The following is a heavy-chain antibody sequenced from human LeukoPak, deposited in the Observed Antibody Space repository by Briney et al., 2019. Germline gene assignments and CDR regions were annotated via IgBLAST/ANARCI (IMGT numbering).Heavy chain of an antibody. D-gene: IGHD3-16*01. CDR3: ARIDGPTVYTYYMDL. CDR2: ISSSGSTM. CDR1: GFSFSSYE. V-gene: IGHV3-48*03. Sequence: GGSLRLSCAASGFSFSSYEMNWVRQAPGKGLEWVSYISSSGSTMYSADSVKGRFTISRDNAKNSLYLQMNTLRAEDTAVYYCARIDGPTVYTYYMDLWVKGTTVTVAS. J-gene: IGHJ6*03.